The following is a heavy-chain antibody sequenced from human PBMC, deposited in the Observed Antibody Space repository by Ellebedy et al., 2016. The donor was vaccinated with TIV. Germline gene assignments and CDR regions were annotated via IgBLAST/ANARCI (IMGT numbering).Heavy chain of an antibody. CDR3: ARGPGTDV. CDR1: GFSLTTSGVG. V-gene: IGHV2-5*02. J-gene: IGHJ6*02. Sequence: SGPTLVQPTQTLTLTCTFSGFSLTTSGVGVGWIRQPPGKALEWLALIYWDDDKRYSPSLKSRLTITKDTAKNQVVLTMPNMDPVDTGTYYFARGPGTDVWGQGTTVTVSS. CDR2: IYWDDDK.